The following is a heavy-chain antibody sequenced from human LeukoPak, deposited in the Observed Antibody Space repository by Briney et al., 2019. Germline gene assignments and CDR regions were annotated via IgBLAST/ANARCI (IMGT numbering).Heavy chain of an antibody. J-gene: IGHJ3*02. CDR3: ARQMWISEDAFDI. V-gene: IGHV3-74*01. CDR1: GFTFSSYW. D-gene: IGHD5-12*01. CDR2: INSDGSST. Sequence: GGSLRLSCAASGFTFSSYWMHWVRHAPGKGLVWVSRINSDGSSTSYADSVKGRFTISRDNAKNTLYLQMNSLRAEDTAVYYCARQMWISEDAFDIWGQGTMVTVSS.